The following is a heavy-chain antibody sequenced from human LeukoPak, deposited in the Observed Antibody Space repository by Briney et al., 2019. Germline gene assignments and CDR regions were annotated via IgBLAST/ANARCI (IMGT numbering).Heavy chain of an antibody. CDR3: ASYRRLNSGYHSYY. D-gene: IGHD5-12*01. J-gene: IGHJ4*02. V-gene: IGHV3-21*01. CDR1: GFTLTPYS. CDR2: ISSGSTYI. Sequence: GGSLRLSCAASGFTLTPYSMNWVRQAPGKGLEWVSSISSGSTYIYYADSVKGRFTISREDAKNSAYLQMNSLRAEDTAVYYCASYRRLNSGYHSYYWGQGTLVTVSS.